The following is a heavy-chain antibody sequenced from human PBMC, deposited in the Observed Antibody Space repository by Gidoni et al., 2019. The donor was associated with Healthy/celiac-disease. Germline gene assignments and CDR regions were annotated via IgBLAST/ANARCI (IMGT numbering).Heavy chain of an antibody. Sequence: QVQLVQSGAEVKKPGSSVKVSCKASGGTFSSYAISWVRQAPGQGLEWMGGIIPIFGTANYAQKFQGRVTITADESTSTAYMELSSLRSEDTAVYYCARDGGIAAADNYYYGMDVWGQGTTVTVSS. CDR2: IIPIFGTA. CDR3: ARDGGIAAADNYYYGMDV. V-gene: IGHV1-69*01. D-gene: IGHD6-13*01. CDR1: GGTFSSYA. J-gene: IGHJ6*02.